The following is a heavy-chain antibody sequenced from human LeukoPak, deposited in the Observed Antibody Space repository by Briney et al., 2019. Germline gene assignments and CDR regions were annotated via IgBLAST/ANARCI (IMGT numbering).Heavy chain of an antibody. V-gene: IGHV3-30*02. D-gene: IGHD1-26*01. CDR3: AKDSGSTLDY. J-gene: IGHJ4*02. CDR2: IRYDGSNR. Sequence: GGSLRLSCAASGFAFSSYGMHWVRQAPDKGLEWVTFIRYDGSNRYYADSVKGRFTVSRDNSKNTLYLQMNSLRTEDTAVYYCAKDSGSTLDYWGQGTLVTVSS. CDR1: GFAFSSYG.